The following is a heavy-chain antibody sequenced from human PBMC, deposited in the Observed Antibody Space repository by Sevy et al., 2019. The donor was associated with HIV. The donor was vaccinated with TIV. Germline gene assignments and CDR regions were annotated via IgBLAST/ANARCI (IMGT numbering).Heavy chain of an antibody. V-gene: IGHV4-4*07. CDR2: IHTRGDT. CDR1: GASISNYD. D-gene: IGHD3-10*01. CDR3: ARDIVVRGVFPTYYYHYYMDV. Sequence: SETLSLTCTVSGASISNYDWSWIRQYAGKGLEWIGRIHTRGDTHYNPSLKSRVTMSLDTSQKRLSLKLTSVTAADTAVYYCARDIVVRGVFPTYYYHYYMDVWGKGTTVTVSS. J-gene: IGHJ6*03.